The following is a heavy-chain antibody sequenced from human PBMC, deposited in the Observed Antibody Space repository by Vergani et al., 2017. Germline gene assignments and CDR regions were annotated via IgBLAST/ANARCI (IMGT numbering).Heavy chain of an antibody. CDR1: GFSFNTSG. CDR3: AKDGRENSDYGYFDY. CDR2: IGYDGRIK. D-gene: IGHD4-17*01. V-gene: IGHV3-30*02. Sequence: QVQLVETGGGVVQPGGSLRLYCATSGFSFNTSGAHWVRPAPGKGLEWVAFIGYDGRIKYNVDSVKGRFTISRDTSKKTLSLQMRSLRADDTAVYYCAKDGRENSDYGYFDYWGQGTLVTVSS. J-gene: IGHJ4*02.